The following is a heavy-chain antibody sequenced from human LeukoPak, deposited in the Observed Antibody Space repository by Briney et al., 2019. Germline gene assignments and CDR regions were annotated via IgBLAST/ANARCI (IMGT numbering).Heavy chain of an antibody. CDR1: GYTFTGYY. J-gene: IGHJ4*02. CDR2: INPNSGGT. CDR3: ARVRPYTIFGVAIKSDFDY. D-gene: IGHD3-3*01. V-gene: IGHV1-2*02. Sequence: ASVKVSCKASGYTFTGYYMHWVRQAPGQGLEWMGWINPNSGGTNYAQKFQGRVTMTRDTSISTAYMELSRLRSDDTAVYYCARVRPYTIFGVAIKSDFDYWGQGTLVTVSS.